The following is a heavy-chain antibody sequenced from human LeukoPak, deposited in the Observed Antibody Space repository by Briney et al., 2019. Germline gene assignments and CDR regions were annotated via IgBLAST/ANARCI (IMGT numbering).Heavy chain of an antibody. V-gene: IGHV4-61*01. CDR1: GDSVSSSNYY. CDR2: IYYSGST. J-gene: IGHJ4*02. D-gene: IGHD3-22*01. CDR3: ARIYYYDSSGSVFDY. Sequence: SETLSLTCTVSGDSVSSSNYYWSWIRQPPGKGLEWIGYIYYSGSTNYNPSLKSRVTISVDTSKNQFSLKLSSVTAADTAVYYCARIYYYDSSGSVFDYWGQGTLVTVSS.